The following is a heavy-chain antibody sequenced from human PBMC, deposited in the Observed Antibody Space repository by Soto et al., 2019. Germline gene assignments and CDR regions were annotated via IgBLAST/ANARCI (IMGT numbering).Heavy chain of an antibody. J-gene: IGHJ4*02. CDR1: GGSISSYY. Sequence: SETLSLTCTVSGGSISSYYWSWIRQPPGKGLEWIGYIYYSGSTNYNPFLKSRVTITVDTSQNQFYLKLSSVTAADPAVYFWAKEVYWNFADSLGFGGQGTLVTVSS. CDR2: IYYSGST. D-gene: IGHD1-7*01. V-gene: IGHV4-59*01. CDR3: AKEVYWNFADSLGF.